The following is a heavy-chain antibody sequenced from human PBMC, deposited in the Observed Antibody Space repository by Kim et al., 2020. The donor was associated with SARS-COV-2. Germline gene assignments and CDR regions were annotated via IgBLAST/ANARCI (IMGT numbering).Heavy chain of an antibody. Sequence: SETLSLTCTVSGGSISSSSYYWVWIRQPPGKWLEWIVSSYYSGSTYYNPSLKSRVTISVDTSKNQFSLKLSSVPAADTAVYYCARQVVCSSTSCSKKPNWFDPWGQGTLVTVSS. CDR3: ARQVVCSSTSCSKKPNWFDP. CDR2: SYYSGST. D-gene: IGHD2-2*01. J-gene: IGHJ5*02. CDR1: GGSISSSSYY. V-gene: IGHV4-39*01.